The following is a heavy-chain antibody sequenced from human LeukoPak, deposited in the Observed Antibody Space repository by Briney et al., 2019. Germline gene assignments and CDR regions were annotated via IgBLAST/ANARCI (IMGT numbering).Heavy chain of an antibody. D-gene: IGHD4-17*01. Sequence: GGSLRLSCAASGFTFCGSAMHWVRQASGKGLEWVGRIRSKANSYATAYAASVKGRFTISRDDSKNTAYLQMNSLKTEDTAVYYCTRRGYGDLIDYWGQGTLVTVSS. CDR1: GFTFCGSA. J-gene: IGHJ4*02. CDR2: IRSKANSYAT. V-gene: IGHV3-73*01. CDR3: TRRGYGDLIDY.